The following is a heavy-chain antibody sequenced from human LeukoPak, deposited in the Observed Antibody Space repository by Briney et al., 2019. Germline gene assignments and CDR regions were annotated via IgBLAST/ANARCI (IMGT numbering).Heavy chain of an antibody. Sequence: GASVKVSCKASGYTFTSYDINWVRQATGQGLEWMGWINPNSGGTNYAQKFQGRVTMTRDTSISTAYMELSRLRSDDTAVYYCARMLYYDFWSGYYGPDAFDIWGQGTMVTVSS. CDR1: GYTFTSYD. D-gene: IGHD3-3*01. V-gene: IGHV1-2*02. J-gene: IGHJ3*02. CDR3: ARMLYYDFWSGYYGPDAFDI. CDR2: INPNSGGT.